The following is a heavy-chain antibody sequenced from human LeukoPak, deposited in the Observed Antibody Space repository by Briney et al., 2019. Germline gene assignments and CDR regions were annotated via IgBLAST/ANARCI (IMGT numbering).Heavy chain of an antibody. CDR2: IYYSGRT. V-gene: IGHV4-59*01. CDR3: ARGDTAMAGVYFDY. Sequence: PSETLSLSCTVSGGSISSYYWSWIRQPPGKGLEWVAYIYYSGRTNYNTYPKSRDTISVDTSKNQFSLKVSSVTAEDTAVYYCARGDTAMAGVYFDYWGQGTLVTVSS. CDR1: GGSISSYY. D-gene: IGHD5-18*01. J-gene: IGHJ4*02.